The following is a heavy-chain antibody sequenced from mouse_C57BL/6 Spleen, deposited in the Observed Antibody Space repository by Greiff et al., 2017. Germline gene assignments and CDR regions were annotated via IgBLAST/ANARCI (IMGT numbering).Heavy chain of an antibody. V-gene: IGHV14-1*01. D-gene: IGHD3-2*02. J-gene: IGHJ3*01. CDR1: GFNIKDYY. Sequence: EVKLMESGAELVRPGASVKLSCTASGFNIKDYYMHWVKQRPEQGLEWIGRIDPEDGDTEYAPKFQGKATMTADTSSNTAYLQLSSLTSEDTAVYYCTTDSSGAWFAYWGQGTLVTVSA. CDR2: IDPEDGDT. CDR3: TTDSSGAWFAY.